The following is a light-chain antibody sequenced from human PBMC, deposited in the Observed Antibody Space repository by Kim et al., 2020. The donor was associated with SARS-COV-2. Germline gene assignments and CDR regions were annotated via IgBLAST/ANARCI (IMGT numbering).Light chain of an antibody. CDR2: YDS. J-gene: IGLJ2*01. CDR1: NIGSKS. V-gene: IGLV3-21*04. Sequence: GKTARITCGGNNIGSKSVHWYQQKPGQAPVLVIYYDSDRPSGIPERFSGSNSGSTATLTISRVEAGDEADYYCQVWDSSSDHPYVVFGGGTQLTVL. CDR3: QVWDSSSDHPYVV.